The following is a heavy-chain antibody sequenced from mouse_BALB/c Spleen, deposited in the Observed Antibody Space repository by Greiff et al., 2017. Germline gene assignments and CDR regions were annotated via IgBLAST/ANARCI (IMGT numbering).Heavy chain of an antibody. D-gene: IGHD2-3*01. CDR2: INPSTGYT. Sequence: QVQLQQSGTELAKPGASVKMSCKASGYTFTSYWMHWVKQRPGQGLEWIGYINPSTGYTEYNQKFKDKATLTADKSSSTAYMQLSSLTSEDSAVYYCARLNDGSFWFAYWGQGTLVTVSA. CDR1: GYTFTSYW. V-gene: IGHV1-7*01. J-gene: IGHJ3*01. CDR3: ARLNDGSFWFAY.